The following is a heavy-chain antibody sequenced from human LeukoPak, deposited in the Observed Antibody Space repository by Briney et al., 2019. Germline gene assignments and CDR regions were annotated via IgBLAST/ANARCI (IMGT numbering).Heavy chain of an antibody. Sequence: GGSLRLSCAASGFTFSSYSMNWVRQAPGKGLEWVSSISSSSSYIYYADSVKGRFTIPRDNAKNSLYLQMNSLRAEDTAVYYCARECVDIVAVCYYYYGMDVWGQGTTVTVSS. CDR3: ARECVDIVAVCYYYYGMDV. D-gene: IGHD5-12*01. CDR2: ISSSSSYI. CDR1: GFTFSSYS. J-gene: IGHJ6*02. V-gene: IGHV3-21*01.